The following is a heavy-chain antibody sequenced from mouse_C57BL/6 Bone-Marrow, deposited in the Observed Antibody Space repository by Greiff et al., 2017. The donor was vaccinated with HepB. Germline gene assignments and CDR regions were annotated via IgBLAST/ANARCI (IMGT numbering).Heavy chain of an antibody. CDR1: GYSFTGYY. J-gene: IGHJ1*03. CDR2: INPSTGGT. CDR3: ARAYGSRVWYFDV. Sequence: VQLKESGPELVKPGASVKISCKASGYSFTGYYMNWVKQSPEKSLEWIGEINPSTGGTTYNQKFKAKATLTVDKSSSTAYMQLKSLTSEDSAVYYCARAYGSRVWYFDVWGTGTTVTVSS. V-gene: IGHV1-42*01. D-gene: IGHD1-1*01.